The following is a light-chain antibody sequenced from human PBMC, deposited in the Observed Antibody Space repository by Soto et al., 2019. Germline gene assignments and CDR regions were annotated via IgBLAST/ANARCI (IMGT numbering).Light chain of an antibody. J-gene: IGKJ2*01. CDR1: QSISSS. Sequence: EVVMAQSPATLSVSPGERATLSCRASQSISSSLAWYQQKPGQAPKLLIYGASTRAAGIPARFSGSGSGTEFTLTISSLQSEDFAIYYCQQYHNWPPRYTFGQGTKLEIK. CDR2: GAS. CDR3: QQYHNWPPRYT. V-gene: IGKV3-15*01.